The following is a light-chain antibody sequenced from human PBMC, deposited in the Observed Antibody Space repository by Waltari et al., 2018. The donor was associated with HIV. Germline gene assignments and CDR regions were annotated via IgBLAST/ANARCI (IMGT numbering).Light chain of an antibody. CDR2: DDS. CDR1: NVGRKD. V-gene: IGLV3-21*02. J-gene: IGLJ2*01. Sequence: SSVLTQPPSVSVAPGQTVSMTCQGNNVGRKDVHCYQQKPGQAPVLVVYDDSDRPSGIPERFSGSKSGNTATLSISRVEVGDGADYYCQVWDIISAYVIFGGGTKLTVL. CDR3: QVWDIISAYVI.